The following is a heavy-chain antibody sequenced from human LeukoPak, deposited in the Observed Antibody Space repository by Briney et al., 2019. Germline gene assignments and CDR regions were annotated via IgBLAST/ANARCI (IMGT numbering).Heavy chain of an antibody. CDR2: INYSGST. V-gene: IGHV4-59*08. CDR1: GGSISSYY. J-gene: IGHJ4*02. D-gene: IGHD4-17*01. Sequence: SETLSLTCSVTGGSISSYYWSCIRQPPGKGPEWIGYINYSGSTNYNPSLKSRVTISADTSKNQFSLKLSSVTAADTAVYFCARATTVTPYYFEQWGQGTLVTVSS. CDR3: ARATTVTPYYFEQ.